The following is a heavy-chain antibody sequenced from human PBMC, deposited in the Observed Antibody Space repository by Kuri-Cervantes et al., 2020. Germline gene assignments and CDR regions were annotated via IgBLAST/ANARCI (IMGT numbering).Heavy chain of an antibody. J-gene: IGHJ4*02. CDR2: IKQDGTEK. CDR3: AMALGAPLGC. D-gene: IGHD4/OR15-4a*01. Sequence: GGSLRLSCAASGLTFSNYWMSWVRQAPGKGLEWVSNIKQDGTEKYYVDSVRGRFTVSRDNAKNSLYLQMNSLRAEDTAVYYCAMALGAPLGCWGQGTLVIVSS. V-gene: IGHV3-7*01. CDR1: GLTFSNYW.